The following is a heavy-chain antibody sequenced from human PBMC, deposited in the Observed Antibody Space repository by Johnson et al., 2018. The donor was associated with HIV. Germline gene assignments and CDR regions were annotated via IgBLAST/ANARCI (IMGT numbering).Heavy chain of an antibody. CDR3: TTDQVGRNYGGKYHI. D-gene: IGHD1-7*01. J-gene: IGHJ3*02. Sequence: QVQLVESGGGVVQPGGSMRLSCAASGFTFSNYGMHWVRQAPGKGLEWVTFIRYDGIIKYYAESVKGRFTISRDNAKNTLYLQMNSLKIEDTAVYYCTTDQVGRNYGGKYHIWGQGTMVTVSS. CDR2: IRYDGIIK. V-gene: IGHV3-30*02. CDR1: GFTFSNYG.